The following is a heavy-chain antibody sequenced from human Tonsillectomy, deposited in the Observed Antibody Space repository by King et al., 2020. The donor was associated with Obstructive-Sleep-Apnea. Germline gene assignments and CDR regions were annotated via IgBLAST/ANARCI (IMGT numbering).Heavy chain of an antibody. J-gene: IGHJ4*02. D-gene: IGHD4-17*01. Sequence: VQLVESGAEVKKPGASVKVSCKASGYTFTGYHIHWVRQAPGQGLEWMGWINPNSGGTNYAQKFQGRVTMTRDTSISTAYMELSRLISDDTAAYYCATVAVSTATYYFDYWGQGTLVTVSS. CDR1: GYTFTGYH. V-gene: IGHV1-2*02. CDR3: ATVAVSTATYYFDY. CDR2: INPNSGGT.